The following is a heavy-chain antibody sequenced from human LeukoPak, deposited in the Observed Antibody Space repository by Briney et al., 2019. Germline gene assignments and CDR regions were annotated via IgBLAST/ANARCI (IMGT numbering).Heavy chain of an antibody. CDR2: INHSGST. CDR1: GGSFSGYY. V-gene: IGHV4-34*01. J-gene: IGHJ4*02. D-gene: IGHD5-18*01. Sequence: PSETLSLTCAVYGGSFSGYYWSWIRQPPGKGLEWIGEINHSGSTNYNPSLKSRVTISVDTSKNQFSLKLSSVTAADTAVYYCASRQLWPRRDDYWGQGTLVTVSS. CDR3: ASRQLWPRRDDY.